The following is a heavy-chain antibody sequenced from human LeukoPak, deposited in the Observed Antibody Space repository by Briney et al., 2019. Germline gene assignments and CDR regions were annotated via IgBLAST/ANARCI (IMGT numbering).Heavy chain of an antibody. CDR1: GGSISSSSYY. Sequence: SETLSLTCTVSGGSISSSSYYWGWIRQPPGRGREWIGSIYYSGSTYYNPSLKSRVTISVDTSKNQFSLKLSSVTAADTAVYYCARFWWELLPPDYWGQGTLVTVSS. CDR3: ARFWWELLPPDY. D-gene: IGHD1-26*01. CDR2: IYYSGST. J-gene: IGHJ4*02. V-gene: IGHV4-39*01.